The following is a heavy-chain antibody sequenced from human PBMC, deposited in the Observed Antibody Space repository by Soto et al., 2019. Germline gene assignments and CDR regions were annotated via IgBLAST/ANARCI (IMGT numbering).Heavy chain of an antibody. CDR1: GGTFSSYA. D-gene: IGHD2-21*02. V-gene: IGHV1-69*01. Sequence: QVQLVQSGAEVKKPGSSVKVSCKASGGTFSSYAISWVRQAPGQGLEWMGGIIPIFGTATYAQKIQGRVTITADESTSTAYMELSSLRSEDTAVYYCARGGFGVVVTATPFDYWGQGTLVTVSS. CDR2: IIPIFGTA. J-gene: IGHJ4*02. CDR3: ARGGFGVVVTATPFDY.